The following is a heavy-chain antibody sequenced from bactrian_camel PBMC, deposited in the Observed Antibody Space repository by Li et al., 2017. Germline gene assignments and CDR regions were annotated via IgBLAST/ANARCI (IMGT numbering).Heavy chain of an antibody. CDR3: VSTSSGGAYSN. J-gene: IGHJ4*01. V-gene: IGHV3S1*01. Sequence: QLVESGGASVQAGGSLRLSCAVHGTFDADYCKNWFRQAPGKEREGVATIATGGGVTYYADSVKGRFTISKDNAKNTLYLQMNSLKPEDTAVYYCVSTSSGGAYSNWGQGTQVTVS. D-gene: IGHD2*01. CDR1: GTFDADYC. CDR2: IATGGGVT.